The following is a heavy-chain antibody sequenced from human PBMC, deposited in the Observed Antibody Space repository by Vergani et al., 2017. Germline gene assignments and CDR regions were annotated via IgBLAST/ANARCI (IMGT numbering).Heavy chain of an antibody. V-gene: IGHV3-64D*06. CDR1: GFTFSSYA. CDR2: ISSNGGST. Sequence: EVQLVESGGGLVQPGGSLRLSCSASGFTFSSYAMHWVRQAPGKGLEYVSAISSNGGSTYYAYSVKGRFTISRDNSKNTLYLQMSSLRAEDTAVYYCVKAYDFWSGYFYYWGQGTLVTVSS. D-gene: IGHD3-3*01. J-gene: IGHJ4*02. CDR3: VKAYDFWSGYFYY.